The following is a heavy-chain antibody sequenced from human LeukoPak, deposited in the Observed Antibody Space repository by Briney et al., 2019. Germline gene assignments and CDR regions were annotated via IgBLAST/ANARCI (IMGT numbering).Heavy chain of an antibody. CDR3: AGDDCSSSSCYLFH. CDR2: ISSSRHT. CDR1: GGSLSNSVYY. D-gene: IGHD2-2*01. J-gene: IGHJ4*02. Sequence: PSQTLSLTCTVSGGSLSNSVYYWVWPRQPAGRGLEWLGRISSSRHTNYNPSLKSRVPISVDTSKNQFSLKLSSVTAADRGMYYCAGDDCSSSSCYLFHWGQGTLVTVSS. V-gene: IGHV4-61*02.